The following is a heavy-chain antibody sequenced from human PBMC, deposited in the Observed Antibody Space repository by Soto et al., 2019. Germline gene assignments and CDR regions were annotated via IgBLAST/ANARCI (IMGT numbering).Heavy chain of an antibody. CDR1: GFTFSAFA. Sequence: QVQMVESGGGVAQPGGSLRLSCGVSGFTFSAFAMYWVRQAPGKGLEWVALISYDGRNEDYAESVRGRFTISRDNSKNILYLDMNSLSAEDSVVYFCANGVVREPAYFDVWGQGTLVTVSS. D-gene: IGHD3-10*01. J-gene: IGHJ4*02. CDR2: ISYDGRNE. CDR3: ANGVVREPAYFDV. V-gene: IGHV3-30*18.